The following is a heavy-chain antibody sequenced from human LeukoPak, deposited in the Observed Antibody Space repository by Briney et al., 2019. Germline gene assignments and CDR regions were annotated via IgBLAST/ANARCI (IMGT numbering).Heavy chain of an antibody. Sequence: SETLSLTCAAYGGSFSGYYWSWIRQPPGKGLEWIGEINHSGSTNYNPSLKSRDTISVDTSKNQFSLKLSSVTAADTAVYYCARGPWVAAAGPGVVDVWGKGTTVTVSS. CDR2: INHSGST. CDR3: ARGPWVAAAGPGVVDV. V-gene: IGHV4-34*01. D-gene: IGHD6-13*01. J-gene: IGHJ6*04. CDR1: GGSFSGYY.